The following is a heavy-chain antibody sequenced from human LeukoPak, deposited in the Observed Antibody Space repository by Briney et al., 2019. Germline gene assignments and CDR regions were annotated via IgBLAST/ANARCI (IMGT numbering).Heavy chain of an antibody. V-gene: IGHV3-23*01. D-gene: IGHD5/OR15-5a*01. Sequence: ETLSLTCTVSGGSISSYYWSWVRQAPGKGLEWVSAISGSGGSTYYADSVKGRFTISRDNSKNTLYLQMNSLRAEDTAVYYCAKGSTRFDYWGQGTLVTVSS. CDR3: AKGSTRFDY. CDR2: ISGSGGST. CDR1: GGSISSYY. J-gene: IGHJ4*02.